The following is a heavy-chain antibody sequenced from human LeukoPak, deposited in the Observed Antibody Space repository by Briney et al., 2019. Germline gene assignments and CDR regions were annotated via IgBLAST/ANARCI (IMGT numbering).Heavy chain of an antibody. Sequence: PSETLSLTCTVSGGSISSSSYYWGWIRQPPGKGLEWIGSIYYSGSTYYNPSLKSRVTISVDTSKNQFSLKLSSVTAADTAVCYCARISVGAAGNNWFDPWGQGTLVTVSS. V-gene: IGHV4-39*01. D-gene: IGHD6-13*01. J-gene: IGHJ5*02. CDR1: GGSISSSSYY. CDR2: IYYSGST. CDR3: ARISVGAAGNNWFDP.